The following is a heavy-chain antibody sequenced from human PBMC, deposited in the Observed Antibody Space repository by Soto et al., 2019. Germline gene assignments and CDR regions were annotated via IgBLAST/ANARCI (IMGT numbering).Heavy chain of an antibody. CDR3: XXXXXXPXYPXN. J-gene: IGHJ4*02. V-gene: IGHV1-69*12. CDR1: GGTFSSYA. CDR2: IVPIVDTS. Sequence: QVQLVQSGAEVRQPASSVKVSCKTSGGTFSSYAISWVRQAPGQGLEWMGGIVPIVDTSTYAQKFQGRVTITADESTSTVYMEXXXLRSXXTAXXXXXXXXXXPXYPXNWGQGTLVTVSS.